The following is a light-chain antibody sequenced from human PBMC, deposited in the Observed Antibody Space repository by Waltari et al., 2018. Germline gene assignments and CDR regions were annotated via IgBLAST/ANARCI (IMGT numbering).Light chain of an antibody. V-gene: IGKV2-28*01. CDR3: MQALQRPFT. J-gene: IGKJ3*01. Sequence: VVMTQSPLSLSVSPGEPASLPCRSTERLHSSGYTYLDWYLQKPGQSPQLLISLASTRASGVPDRFSGSGSDTDFTLKISRVEAEDVGLYYCMQALQRPFTFGPGTKVEIK. CDR1: ERLHSSGYTY. CDR2: LAS.